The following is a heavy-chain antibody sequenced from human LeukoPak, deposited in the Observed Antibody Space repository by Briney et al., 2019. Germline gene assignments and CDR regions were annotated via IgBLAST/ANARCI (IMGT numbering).Heavy chain of an antibody. V-gene: IGHV1-69*06. D-gene: IGHD3-22*01. CDR3: ASGLEGYYYVSFDY. CDR2: IIPIFGTA. CDR1: GGTFSSYA. J-gene: IGHJ4*02. Sequence: GASVKVSCKASGGTFSSYAISWVRQAPGQGLEWMGGIIPIFGTANYAQEFQGRVTITADKSTSTAYMELSSLRSEDTAVYYCASGLEGYYYVSFDYWGQGTLVTVSS.